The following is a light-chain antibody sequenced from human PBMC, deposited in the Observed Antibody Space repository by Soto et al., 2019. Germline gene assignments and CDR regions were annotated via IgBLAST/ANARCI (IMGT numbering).Light chain of an antibody. CDR1: QNVSSSY. CDR2: GAS. J-gene: IGKJ1*01. CDR3: QQYGSSPWT. Sequence: EIVLTQSPGTLSLSPGERATLSCRASQNVSSSYLAWYQQEPGQAPRLLIYGASSRATGIPDRFSGSGSGTDFTLTISRLEPEDFAVYYCQQYGSSPWTFGYGTKVEIK. V-gene: IGKV3-20*01.